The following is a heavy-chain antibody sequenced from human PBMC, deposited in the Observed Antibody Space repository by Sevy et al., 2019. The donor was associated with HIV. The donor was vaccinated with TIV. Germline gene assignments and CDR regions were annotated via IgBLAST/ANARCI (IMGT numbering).Heavy chain of an antibody. V-gene: IGHV4-59*08. Sequence: SETPSLTCTVSGGSITSLYWNWIRQPPGKGLEWIANIYYNGHINYNPSLKSRVTLSLDTSKNQFSLRLSSVTAADTSMYYCAGENAWGRGYSWGQGTLVTVSS. CDR2: IYYNGHI. J-gene: IGHJ4*02. CDR3: AGENAWGRGYS. D-gene: IGHD1-26*01. CDR1: GGSITSLY.